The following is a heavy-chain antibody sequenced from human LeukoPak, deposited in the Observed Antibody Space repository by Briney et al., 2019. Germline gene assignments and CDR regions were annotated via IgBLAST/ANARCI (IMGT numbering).Heavy chain of an antibody. Sequence: PGGSLRLSCATSGFTFSSNWMHWVRQTPGKGLVWVSRINSDGSSTSYADSVKGRFTISRDNAKDTLYLQVNSLRAEDTAVYYCARSPLTVTTRLHFDYWGQGTLVTVSS. J-gene: IGHJ4*02. V-gene: IGHV3-74*01. CDR1: GFTFSSNW. CDR2: INSDGSST. D-gene: IGHD4-17*01. CDR3: ARSPLTVTTRLHFDY.